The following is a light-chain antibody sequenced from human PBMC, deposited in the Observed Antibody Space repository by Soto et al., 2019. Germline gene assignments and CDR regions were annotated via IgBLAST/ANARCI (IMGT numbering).Light chain of an antibody. J-gene: IGKJ1*01. CDR2: GAS. V-gene: IGKV3-15*01. Sequence: QSPATLYMSPGERATLSCRASQSVSSYLAWYQQKPGQAPRLLIYGASTRATGIPARFSGSGSGTEFTLTISSLQSEDFAVYYCQQYNNWPSWTFGQGTKV. CDR3: QQYNNWPSWT. CDR1: QSVSSY.